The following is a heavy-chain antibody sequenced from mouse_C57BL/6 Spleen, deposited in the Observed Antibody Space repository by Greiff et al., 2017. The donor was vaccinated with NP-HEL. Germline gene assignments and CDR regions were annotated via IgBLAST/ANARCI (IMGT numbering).Heavy chain of an antibody. CDR2: ISGGGGYT. V-gene: IGHV5-9*01. J-gene: IGHJ3*01. CDR1: GFTFSSYP. CDR3: ARRIGLTWFAY. D-gene: IGHD2-14*01. Sequence: EVQGVESGGGLVKPGGSLKLSCAASGFTFSSYPMSWVRQTPGKRLEWVATISGGGGYTYYPDSVKGRFTISRDNAKNTLYLQMSSLRSEDTALYDCARRIGLTWFAYWGQGTPVTVSA.